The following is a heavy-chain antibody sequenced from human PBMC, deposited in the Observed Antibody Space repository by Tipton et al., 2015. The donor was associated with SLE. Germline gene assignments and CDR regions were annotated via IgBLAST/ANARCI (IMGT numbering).Heavy chain of an antibody. CDR1: GGSISSSGYY. CDR2: IYYSGST. V-gene: IGHV4-31*03. J-gene: IGHJ3*02. D-gene: IGHD3-3*01. Sequence: TLSLTCTVSGGSISSSGYYWSWIRQHPGKGLEWIGYIYYSGSTYYNPSLKSRVTISVDTSKNQFSLKLSSVTAADTAVYYCARHGRFLEWLGNDAFDIWGQGTMVTVSS. CDR3: ARHGRFLEWLGNDAFDI.